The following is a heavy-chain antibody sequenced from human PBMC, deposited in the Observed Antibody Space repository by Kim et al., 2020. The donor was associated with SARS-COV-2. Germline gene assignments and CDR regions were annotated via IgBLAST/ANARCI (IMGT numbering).Heavy chain of an antibody. Sequence: GGSLRRSCAASESTFRDYYMSWVRHAPASGLEWVPYIIRGDRTKYYADSVKCPFTISRDISTNSLYLQLNSLIANEPAVYYYAIDLHTVYF. CDR3: AIDLHTVYF. V-gene: IGHV3-11*01. CDR1: ESTFRDYY. J-gene: IGHJ4*01. D-gene: IGHD2-8*02. CDR2: IIRGDRTK.